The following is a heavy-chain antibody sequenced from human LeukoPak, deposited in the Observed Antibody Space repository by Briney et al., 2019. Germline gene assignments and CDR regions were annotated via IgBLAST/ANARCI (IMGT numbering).Heavy chain of an antibody. Sequence: PGGSLRLSCAASGFTFDDYPMHWVRQTPGMGLEWVSLASWDGGNTYYADSVKGRFTISRDNSKNSLYLQMNSLRAEDTAVYYCARFPYCSSTSCYLVDYWGQGTLVTVSS. V-gene: IGHV3-43D*03. CDR3: ARFPYCSSTSCYLVDY. CDR1: GFTFDDYP. CDR2: ASWDGGNT. J-gene: IGHJ4*02. D-gene: IGHD2-2*01.